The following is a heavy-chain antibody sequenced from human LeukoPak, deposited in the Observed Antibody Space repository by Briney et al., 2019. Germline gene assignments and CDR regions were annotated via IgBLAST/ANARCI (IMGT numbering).Heavy chain of an antibody. Sequence: ASVKVSCKASGYTFTSYDINWVRQATGQGLEWMGWMNPNSGNTGYAQKFQGRVTITRNTSISTAYMELSSLRSGDTAVYYCARGTYYYDSSGYDTFSYWGQGTLVTVSS. CDR1: GYTFTSYD. CDR2: MNPNSGNT. CDR3: ARGTYYYDSSGYDTFSY. V-gene: IGHV1-8*01. D-gene: IGHD3-22*01. J-gene: IGHJ4*02.